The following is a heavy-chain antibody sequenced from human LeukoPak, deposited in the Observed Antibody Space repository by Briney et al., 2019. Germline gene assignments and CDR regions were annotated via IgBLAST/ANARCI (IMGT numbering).Heavy chain of an antibody. CDR1: GYSISSGYY. Sequence: PSETLSLTCTVSGYSISSGYYWGWIRQPPGKGLEWIGSIYHSGSTNYNPSLKSRVTISVDTSKNQFSLKLSSVTAADTAVYYCARRPQWLVRYFDYWGQGTLVTVSS. D-gene: IGHD6-19*01. CDR2: IYHSGST. J-gene: IGHJ4*02. CDR3: ARRPQWLVRYFDY. V-gene: IGHV4-38-2*02.